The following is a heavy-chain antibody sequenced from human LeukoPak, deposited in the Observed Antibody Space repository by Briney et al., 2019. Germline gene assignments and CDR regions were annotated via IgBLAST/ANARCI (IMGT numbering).Heavy chain of an antibody. J-gene: IGHJ4*02. CDR3: ARVITDYYDSSGYSDYFDY. CDR2: IYTSGST. D-gene: IGHD3-22*01. Sequence: SETLSLTCTVSGGSISSYYWSWIRQPAGKGLEWIGRIYTSGSTNYNPSLKSRVTISVDTSKNQFSLKLSSVTAADTAVYYCARVITDYYDSSGYSDYFDYWGQGTLVTVSS. V-gene: IGHV4-4*07. CDR1: GGSISSYY.